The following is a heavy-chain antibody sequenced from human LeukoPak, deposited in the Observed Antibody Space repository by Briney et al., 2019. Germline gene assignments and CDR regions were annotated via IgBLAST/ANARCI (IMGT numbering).Heavy chain of an antibody. CDR3: TSSSGMSPK. CDR1: GYTFTGYY. V-gene: IGHV1-2*02. J-gene: IGHJ4*02. CDR2: INPNSGDT. D-gene: IGHD1-1*01. Sequence: ASVKVPCKASGYTFTGYYMHWVRQAPGQGLEWMGWINPNSGDTNYAQNFQGRVTMTRDTSISTAYMELSRLRSDDTAVYYCTSSSGMSPKWGQGTLVTVSS.